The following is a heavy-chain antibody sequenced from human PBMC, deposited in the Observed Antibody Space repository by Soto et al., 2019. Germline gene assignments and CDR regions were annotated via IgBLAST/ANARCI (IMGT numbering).Heavy chain of an antibody. J-gene: IGHJ6*02. CDR3: GKGHSDYKGDYKYSGMDI. D-gene: IGHD4-4*01. CDR2: STGPGGST. V-gene: IGHV3-23*01. Sequence: GGSLRLSCAGSGFPFNNYAINWVRQGPGKGLEWVAASTGPGGSTYNEDSVKGRFTVSRDNSKKTVYLQLDGLRAEDTAVYYCGKGHSDYKGDYKYSGMDIWGQGTTVTVSS. CDR1: GFPFNNYA.